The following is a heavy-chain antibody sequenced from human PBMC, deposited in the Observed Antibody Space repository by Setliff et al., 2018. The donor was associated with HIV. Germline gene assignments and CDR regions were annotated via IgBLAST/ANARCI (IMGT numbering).Heavy chain of an antibody. Sequence: SETLSLTCSVSGGSLTSGSYFWNWLRLPAGKGLEWIGYVYTSVKHNYNPSLESRAAIFLDTSKKQFSLSLTSVTAADTAVYYCARGEGGFLDFDLVLTTFDFWGQGTPVTVSS. V-gene: IGHV4-61*09. D-gene: IGHD3-9*01. CDR1: GGSLTSGSYF. CDR3: ARGEGGFLDFDLVLTTFDF. CDR2: VYTSVKH. J-gene: IGHJ4*02.